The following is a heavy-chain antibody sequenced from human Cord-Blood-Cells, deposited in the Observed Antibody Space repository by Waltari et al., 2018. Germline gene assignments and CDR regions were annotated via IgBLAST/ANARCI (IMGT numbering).Heavy chain of an antibody. CDR3: ATDNYYGSGSYPNDAFDI. D-gene: IGHD3-10*01. Sequence: QVQLVQSGAEVKKPGASVKVSCKVSGYTLTELSMHWVRQAPGKGLEWMGGFEPEYGETIYAQKFQGRVTMTEDTSTDTAYMELSSLRSEDTAVYYCATDNYYGSGSYPNDAFDIWGQGTMVTVSS. CDR2: FEPEYGET. J-gene: IGHJ3*02. V-gene: IGHV1-24*01. CDR1: GYTLTELS.